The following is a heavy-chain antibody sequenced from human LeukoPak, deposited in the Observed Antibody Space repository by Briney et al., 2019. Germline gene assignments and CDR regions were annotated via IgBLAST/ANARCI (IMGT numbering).Heavy chain of an antibody. CDR3: ARDSSSSAWYFDL. Sequence: SETLSLTCTVSGGSISSGSYYWSWIRQPAGKGLEWIGRIYTSGNTNYNPSLKSRVTISVDTSKNQFSLKLSSVTAADTAVYYCARDSSSSAWYFDLWGRGTLVTVSS. CDR1: GGSISSGSYY. J-gene: IGHJ2*01. V-gene: IGHV4-61*02. D-gene: IGHD6-6*01. CDR2: IYTSGNT.